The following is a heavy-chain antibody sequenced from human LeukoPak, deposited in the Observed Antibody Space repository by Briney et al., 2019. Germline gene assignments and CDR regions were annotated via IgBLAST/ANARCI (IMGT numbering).Heavy chain of an antibody. J-gene: IGHJ4*02. D-gene: IGHD6-13*01. CDR1: GFTFSSYS. V-gene: IGHV3-21*01. CDR2: ISTSSSYI. Sequence: GGSLRLSCTASGFTFSSYSMNWVRQAPGKGLEWVSSISTSSSYIYYADSVKGRFTISRDNARNSLYLQMNTLRAEDTAVYSCARASSSWYYFDYWGQGTLVTVSS. CDR3: ARASSSWYYFDY.